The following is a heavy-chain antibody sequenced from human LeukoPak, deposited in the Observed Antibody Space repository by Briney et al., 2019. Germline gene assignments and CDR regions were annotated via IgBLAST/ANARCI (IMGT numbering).Heavy chain of an antibody. D-gene: IGHD2-2*02. CDR1: GGTFNKYA. CDR3: AGGGGHTFDI. V-gene: IGHV1-69*06. Sequence: GASVKVSCKASGGTFNKYAISWVRQAPGQGLEWMGGIIPIFDTANYAQKFQGRVTITADKSPRTVYREQSSPRFQDTPLFFCAGGGGHTFDIWGQGTMVIVSS. J-gene: IGHJ3*02. CDR2: IIPIFDTA.